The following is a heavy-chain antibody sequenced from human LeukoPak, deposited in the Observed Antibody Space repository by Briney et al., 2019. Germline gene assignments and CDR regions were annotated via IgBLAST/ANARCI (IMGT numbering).Heavy chain of an antibody. J-gene: IGHJ4*02. V-gene: IGHV4-59*01. Sequence: PSETLSLTCTVSGGSISSYYWSWIRQPPGKGLEWMGYIYYSGSTNYNPSLKSRVTISVDTSKNQFSLKLSSVTAADTAVYYCARVRGVITPHFDYWGQGTLVTVSS. CDR2: IYYSGST. CDR1: GGSISSYY. CDR3: ARVRGVITPHFDY. D-gene: IGHD3-10*01.